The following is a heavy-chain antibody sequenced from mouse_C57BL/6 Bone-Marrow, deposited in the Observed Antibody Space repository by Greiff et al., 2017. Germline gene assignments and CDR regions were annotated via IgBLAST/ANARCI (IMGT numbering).Heavy chain of an antibody. Sequence: QVQLQQPGAELVKPGASVKLSCKASGYTFTSYWMQWVKQRPGQGLEWIGEIDPSDSYTNYNQKFKGKATLTVDTSSSTAYMQLSSLTSEDSAVYYCARPGTPYRIYGFAYWGQGTLVTVSA. CDR1: GYTFTSYW. CDR3: ARPGTPYRIYGFAY. J-gene: IGHJ3*01. CDR2: IDPSDSYT. D-gene: IGHD2-5*01. V-gene: IGHV1-50*01.